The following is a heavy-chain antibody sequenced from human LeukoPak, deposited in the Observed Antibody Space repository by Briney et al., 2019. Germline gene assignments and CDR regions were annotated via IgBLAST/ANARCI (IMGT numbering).Heavy chain of an antibody. J-gene: IGHJ4*02. CDR2: IIPIFGTA. D-gene: IGHD4/OR15-4a*01. Sequence: SVKVSCKASGGTFSSYAISWVRQAPGQGLEWMGGIIPIFGTANYAQKFQGRVTITADESTSTAYMELSSLRSEDTAVYYCARMVLAVSTVDYWGQGTLVTVSS. CDR3: ARMVLAVSTVDY. V-gene: IGHV1-69*13. CDR1: GGTFSSYA.